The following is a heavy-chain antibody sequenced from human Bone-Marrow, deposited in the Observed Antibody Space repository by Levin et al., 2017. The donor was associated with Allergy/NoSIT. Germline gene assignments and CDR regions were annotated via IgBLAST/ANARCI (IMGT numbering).Heavy chain of an antibody. Sequence: GESLKISCKASGYTFTSQMIHWVRQAPGQGLEWVGIFNPYDDTWYYARRFQGRVTMTTDTSANTVYMELTSLRSDDTAVFYCATGENSGWPPPPGDYWGQGTLVSVSS. CDR2: FNPYDDTW. CDR1: GYTFTSQM. CDR3: ATGENSGWPPPPGDY. V-gene: IGHV1-46*01. J-gene: IGHJ4*02. D-gene: IGHD6-19*01.